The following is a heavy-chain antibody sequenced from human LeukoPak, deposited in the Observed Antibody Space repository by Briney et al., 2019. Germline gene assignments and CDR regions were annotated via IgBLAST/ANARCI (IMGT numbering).Heavy chain of an antibody. CDR3: ATFGTRTQYFDY. CDR2: IDWDDDK. V-gene: IGHV2-70*11. CDR1: GFSLSTSGMC. D-gene: IGHD3-16*01. Sequence: CGPTLVNPTQTLTLICTFSGFSLSTSGMCVSWVRQPPGKALEWLARIDWDDDKYYSTSLETRLTISKDTSKNQVVLTMTNMDPVDTATYYCATFGTRTQYFDYWGQGTLVTVSS. J-gene: IGHJ4*02.